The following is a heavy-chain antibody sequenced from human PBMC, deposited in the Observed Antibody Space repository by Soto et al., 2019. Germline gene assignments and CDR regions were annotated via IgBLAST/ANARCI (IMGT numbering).Heavy chain of an antibody. Sequence: QVLLLQSGSEVKKPRSSVKVSCKASGDAFQSYAIHWVRQAPGQGLEYMGRIIPSYDRTKYAQKFQGRLTVTADMYTSTVYMELSSLRSEDTAVYYCARDPTNDYGDDTFDYWGQGTKVIVSS. CDR2: IIPSYDRT. J-gene: IGHJ4*02. CDR1: GDAFQSYA. V-gene: IGHV1-69*06. CDR3: ARDPTNDYGDDTFDY. D-gene: IGHD4-17*01.